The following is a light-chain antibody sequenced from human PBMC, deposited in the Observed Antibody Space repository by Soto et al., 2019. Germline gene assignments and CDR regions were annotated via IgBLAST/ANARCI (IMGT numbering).Light chain of an antibody. CDR1: SSDVGVYNY. CDR3: SSYTSSSTLVV. V-gene: IGLV2-14*01. Sequence: QSVLTQPASVSGSPGQSITISCTGTSSDVGVYNYVSWYQQHPGKSPKLMIYDVSNRPSGVSNRFSGSKSGNTASLTISGIQAEDEADYYCSSYTSSSTLVVFGGGTKLTVL. J-gene: IGLJ2*01. CDR2: DVS.